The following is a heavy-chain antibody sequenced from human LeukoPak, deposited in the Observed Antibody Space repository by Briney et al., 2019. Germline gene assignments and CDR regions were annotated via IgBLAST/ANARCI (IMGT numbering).Heavy chain of an antibody. V-gene: IGHV3-21*01. Sequence: PGGSLGLSCAASGFTFSSYSMNWVRQAPGKGLEWVSSISSSSSYIYYADSVKGRFTISRDNAKNSLYLQMNSLRAEDTAVYYCARDSAYRYYYMDVWGKGTTVTVSS. CDR2: ISSSSSYI. CDR3: ARDSAYRYYYMDV. D-gene: IGHD3-10*01. J-gene: IGHJ6*03. CDR1: GFTFSSYS.